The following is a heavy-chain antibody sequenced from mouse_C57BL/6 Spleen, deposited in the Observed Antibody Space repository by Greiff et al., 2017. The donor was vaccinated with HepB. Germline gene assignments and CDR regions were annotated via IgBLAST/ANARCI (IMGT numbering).Heavy chain of an antibody. CDR3: ARYDDGYYVYYFDY. CDR2: ISSGGSYT. J-gene: IGHJ2*01. Sequence: DVMLVESGGDLVKPGGSLKLSCAASGFTFSSYGMSWVRQTPDKRLEWVATISSGGSYTYYPDSVKGRFTISRDNAKNTLYLQMSSLKSEDTAMYYCARYDDGYYVYYFDYWGQGTTLTVSS. D-gene: IGHD2-3*01. V-gene: IGHV5-6*02. CDR1: GFTFSSYG.